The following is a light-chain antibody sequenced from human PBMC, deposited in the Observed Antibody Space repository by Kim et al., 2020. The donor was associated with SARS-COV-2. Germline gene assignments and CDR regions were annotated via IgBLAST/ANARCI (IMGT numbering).Light chain of an antibody. CDR1: STNIGGNT. CDR3: AAWDDSLNGYV. CDR2: SNN. V-gene: IGLV1-44*01. Sequence: QSVLTQSPSASVTPGQRVAISCSGSSTNIGGNTVNWYQQLPGTAPKLLIYSNNQRPSGVPDRFSASKSGTSASLAISGLQSEDEADYYCAAWDDSLNGYVFGTGTKVTVL. J-gene: IGLJ1*01.